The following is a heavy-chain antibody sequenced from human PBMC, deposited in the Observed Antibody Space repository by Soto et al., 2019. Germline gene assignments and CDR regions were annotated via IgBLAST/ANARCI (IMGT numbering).Heavy chain of an antibody. CDR3: APLSVSLSGPYGIHV. CDR1: GYSVSSSDYY. V-gene: IGHV4-39*01. Sequence: SETLSLTCSVSGYSVSSSDYYWAWIRQPPGKGLERIGSMLYSGLTYYNPSLKSRVTLSVDTSKNQFPVRLNSVTASDTAVYYCAPLSVSLSGPYGIHVWGQGTTVTVS. D-gene: IGHD2-15*01. J-gene: IGHJ6*02. CDR2: MLYSGLT.